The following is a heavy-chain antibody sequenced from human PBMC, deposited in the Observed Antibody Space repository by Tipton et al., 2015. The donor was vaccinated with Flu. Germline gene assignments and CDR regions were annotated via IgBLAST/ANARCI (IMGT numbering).Heavy chain of an antibody. CDR1: GGSISNYY. D-gene: IGHD1-26*01. Sequence: TLSLTCTVSGGSISNYYWSWIRQPPGKGLEWIGYIYYSGSTNYNSSLKSRVTISVDTSKNQFSLKLTSVTAADTAVYYCARYGTYDGSRYFQHWGQGTLVTVSS. CDR3: ARYGTYDGSRYFQH. V-gene: IGHV4-59*07. J-gene: IGHJ1*01. CDR2: IYYSGST.